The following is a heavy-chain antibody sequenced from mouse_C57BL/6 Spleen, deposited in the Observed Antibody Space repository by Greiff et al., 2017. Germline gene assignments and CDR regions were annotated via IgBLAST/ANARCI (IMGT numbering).Heavy chain of an antibody. CDR2: INPNNGGT. J-gene: IGHJ2*01. V-gene: IGHV1-26*01. CDR3: ARERDYYGSSYVYFDY. CDR1: GYTFTDYY. Sequence: EVQLQQSGPELVKPGASVKISCKASGYTFTDYYMNWVKQSHGKSLEWIGDINPNNGGTSYNQKFKGKATLTVDKSSSTAYMELRSLTSEDSAVYYCARERDYYGSSYVYFDYWGQGTTLTVSS. D-gene: IGHD1-1*01.